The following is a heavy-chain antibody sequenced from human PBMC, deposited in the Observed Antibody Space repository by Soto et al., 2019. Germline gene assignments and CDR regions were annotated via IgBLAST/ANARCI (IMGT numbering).Heavy chain of an antibody. V-gene: IGHV2-5*02. J-gene: IGHJ6*02. Sequence: KESGPTLVKPTQTLTLTCTFSGFSLSTGGVGVGWIRQPPGKALEWLALIYWDDDKRYSPSLKSRLTVTKDTSKNPVVLTMTNMDPVDTATYYCAHSRCGGDCLRSYSSHYYYGMDVWGQGTTVTVSS. D-gene: IGHD2-21*02. CDR3: AHSRCGGDCLRSYSSHYYYGMDV. CDR1: GFSLSTGGVG. CDR2: IYWDDDK.